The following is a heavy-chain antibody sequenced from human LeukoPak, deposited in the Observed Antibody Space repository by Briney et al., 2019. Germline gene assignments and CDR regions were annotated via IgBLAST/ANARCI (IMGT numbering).Heavy chain of an antibody. Sequence: GGSLRLSCAASGFTFSSYGMHWVRQAPGKGLEWVAVIWYDGSNKYYADSVKGRFTISRDNSKNTLYLQMNSLRAEDTAVYYCAKAPFSEYYYDSSGYYYPGDYWGQGTLVTVSS. CDR1: GFTFSSYG. D-gene: IGHD3-22*01. CDR2: IWYDGSNK. CDR3: AKAPFSEYYYDSSGYYYPGDY. V-gene: IGHV3-30*02. J-gene: IGHJ4*02.